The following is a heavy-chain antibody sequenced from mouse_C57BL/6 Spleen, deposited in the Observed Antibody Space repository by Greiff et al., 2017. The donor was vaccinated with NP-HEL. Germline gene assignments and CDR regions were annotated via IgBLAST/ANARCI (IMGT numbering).Heavy chain of an antibody. Sequence: EVMLVESGGGLVKPGGSLKLSCAASGFTFSDYGMHWVRQAPEKGLEWVAYISSGSSTIYYADTVKGRFPISSDNAKNPLFLQMSSLRSDDTAMYYCARRTFYDYDGGYAMDYWGQGTSVTVSS. J-gene: IGHJ4*01. CDR1: GFTFSDYG. D-gene: IGHD2-4*01. CDR3: ARRTFYDYDGGYAMDY. V-gene: IGHV5-17*01. CDR2: ISSGSSTI.